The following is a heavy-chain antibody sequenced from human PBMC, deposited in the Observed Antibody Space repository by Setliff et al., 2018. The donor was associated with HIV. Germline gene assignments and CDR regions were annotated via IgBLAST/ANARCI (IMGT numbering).Heavy chain of an antibody. D-gene: IGHD6-19*01. Sequence: ASVKVSCKASGYTLFHYGINWVRQAPGQGLELMGWISAYNGDTGYGQNFQGRVTMTTDTSTSTAFMELRSLRSDDTAVYYCARGGYSSGHRWYFDLWGRGTLVTVSS. CDR2: ISAYNGDT. J-gene: IGHJ2*01. CDR3: ARGGYSSGHRWYFDL. CDR1: GYTLFHYG. V-gene: IGHV1-18*01.